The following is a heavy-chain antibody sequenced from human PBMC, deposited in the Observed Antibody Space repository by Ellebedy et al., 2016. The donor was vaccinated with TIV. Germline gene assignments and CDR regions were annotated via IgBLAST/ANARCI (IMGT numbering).Heavy chain of an antibody. CDR2: IVSNGDNT. CDR1: GFTFSSYA. Sequence: PGGSLRLSCSASGFTFSSYAMHWVRQAPGKGLEYISAIVSNGDNTYYANSVKGRFTISRDNSKNTLYLQMSSLRPEDTAVYYCVKAWGDWGQGTLVTVSS. D-gene: IGHD3-16*01. J-gene: IGHJ4*02. CDR3: VKAWGD. V-gene: IGHV3-64D*06.